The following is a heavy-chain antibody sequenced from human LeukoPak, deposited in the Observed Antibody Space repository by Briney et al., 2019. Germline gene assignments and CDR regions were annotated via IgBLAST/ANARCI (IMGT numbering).Heavy chain of an antibody. CDR3: ARVPPSQPHFDY. CDR2: ISSSSSYI. CDR1: GFTFSSYS. V-gene: IGHV3-21*01. J-gene: IGHJ4*02. D-gene: IGHD5-18*01. Sequence: GGSLRLSCAASGFTFSSYSMNWVRQAPGKGLEWVSSISSSSSYIYYADSVKGRFTISRDNAKNSLYLQMNSLRAEDTAVYYCARVPPSQPHFDYWGQGTLVTVSS.